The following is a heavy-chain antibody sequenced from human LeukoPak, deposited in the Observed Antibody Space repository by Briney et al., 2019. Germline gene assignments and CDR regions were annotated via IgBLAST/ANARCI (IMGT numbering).Heavy chain of an antibody. CDR1: GGSFSGYY. CDR2: INHSGST. Sequence: SEALSLTCAVYGGSFSGYYCTWIRQPPGKGLEWIGEINHSGSTNYNPSLKSRVTISVDTSKSQFSLDLSSVTAADTAVYYCARGPLRGWFDPWGQGTLVTVSS. D-gene: IGHD5-12*01. CDR3: ARGPLRGWFDP. J-gene: IGHJ5*02. V-gene: IGHV4-34*01.